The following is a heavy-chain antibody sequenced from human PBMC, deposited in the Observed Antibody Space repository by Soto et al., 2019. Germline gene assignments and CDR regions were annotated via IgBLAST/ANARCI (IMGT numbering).Heavy chain of an antibody. CDR1: GFTFSSYA. CDR3: ARVGEGPLYYYYGMDV. V-gene: IGHV3-30-3*01. Sequence: QVQLVESGGGVVQPGRSLRLSCAASGFTFSSYAMHWVRQAPGKGLEWVAVISYDGSNKYYADSVKGRFTISRDNSKNTLYLQMNSLRAEDTAVYYCARVGEGPLYYYYGMDVWGQGNTVTVSS. CDR2: ISYDGSNK. J-gene: IGHJ6*02.